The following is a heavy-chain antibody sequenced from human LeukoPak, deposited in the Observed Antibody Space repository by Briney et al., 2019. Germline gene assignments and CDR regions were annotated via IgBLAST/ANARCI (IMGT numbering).Heavy chain of an antibody. CDR2: IIPIFGTA. D-gene: IGHD5-18*01. J-gene: IGHJ4*02. V-gene: IGHV1-69*06. CDR1: GGTFSSYA. Sequence: SVKVSCKASGGTFSSYAISWVRQAPGQGLEWIGWIIPIFGTANYAQKFQGRVTITADKATSTAYMELSSLTSEDTAVYDCAREGYSYGYFYWGQGTLVTVSS. CDR3: AREGYSYGYFY.